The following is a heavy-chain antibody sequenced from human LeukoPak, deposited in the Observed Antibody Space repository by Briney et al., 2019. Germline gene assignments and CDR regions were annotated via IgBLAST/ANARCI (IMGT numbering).Heavy chain of an antibody. Sequence: GGSLRLSCAAPGFTFSSSWMSWVRQAPGKGLEWVANIKEDGSVKYYVDSVRGRFTISRDNVKNSLYLQMNSLRVEDTAVYFCTRNEVRGQGTLVTVSS. CDR1: GFTFSSSW. J-gene: IGHJ4*02. CDR3: TRNEV. CDR2: IKEDGSVK. V-gene: IGHV3-7*04.